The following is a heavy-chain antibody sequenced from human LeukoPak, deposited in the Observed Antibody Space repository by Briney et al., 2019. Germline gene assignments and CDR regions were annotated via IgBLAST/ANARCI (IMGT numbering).Heavy chain of an antibody. D-gene: IGHD3-22*01. Sequence: SETLSLTCTVSGGSLIIYYWSWIRQPPGKGLEWIGYIYYSGSTNYNPSLKSRVTISVDTSKNQFSVKLSYVTAADTAVYYRARVSSSGILDYWGQGTLVTVSS. CDR1: GGSLIIYY. CDR2: IYYSGST. V-gene: IGHV4-59*01. J-gene: IGHJ4*02. CDR3: ARVSSSGILDY.